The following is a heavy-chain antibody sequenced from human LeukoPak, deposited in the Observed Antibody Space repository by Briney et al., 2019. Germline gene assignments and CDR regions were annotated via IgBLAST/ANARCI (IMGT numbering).Heavy chain of an antibody. CDR1: GFTFSDYY. J-gene: IGHJ4*02. CDR2: ISSSSSYT. Sequence: GGSLRLSCAASGFTFSDYYMSWIRQAPGKGLEWVSYISSSSSYTNYADSVKGRFTISRDNAKNSLYLQMNSLGAEDTAVYYCARDRGGGNMYFDFWGQGTLVSVSS. V-gene: IGHV3-11*06. CDR3: ARDRGGGNMYFDF. D-gene: IGHD2-15*01.